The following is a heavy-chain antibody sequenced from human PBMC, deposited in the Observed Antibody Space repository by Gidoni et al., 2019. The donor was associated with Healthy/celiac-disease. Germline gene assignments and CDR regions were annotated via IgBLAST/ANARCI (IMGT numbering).Heavy chain of an antibody. CDR2: ISYDGSNK. J-gene: IGHJ3*02. D-gene: IGHD3-9*01. Sequence: QVQLVESGGGVVQPGRSLRLSCAASGFTFSSYGMHWVRQAPGKGLECVAVISYDGSNKYYADSVKGRFTISRDNSKNTLYLQMNSLRAEDTAVYYCAKFVSVYDILTYKEADAFDIWGQGTMVTVSS. CDR1: GFTFSSYG. CDR3: AKFVSVYDILTYKEADAFDI. V-gene: IGHV3-30*18.